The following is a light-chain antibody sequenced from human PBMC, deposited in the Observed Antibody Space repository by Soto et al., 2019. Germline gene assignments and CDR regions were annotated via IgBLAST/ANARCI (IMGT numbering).Light chain of an antibody. J-gene: IGKJ1*01. CDR2: DAS. V-gene: IGKV1-5*01. CDR3: QQYSTYWT. CDR1: QSISSW. Sequence: DIQMTQSPSSLSAFVGDRVTITCRATQSISSWLAWYQQKPGKAPQLLIYDASTLESGVPSRFSGSGSGTEFTLTISGLQPDDFATYYCQQYSTYWTFGQGTKVEIK.